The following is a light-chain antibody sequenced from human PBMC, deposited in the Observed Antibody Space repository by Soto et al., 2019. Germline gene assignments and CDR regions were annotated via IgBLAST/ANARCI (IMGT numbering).Light chain of an antibody. J-gene: IGLJ1*01. CDR3: SAFTGTSYV. V-gene: IGLV2-14*03. CDR2: DVS. CDR1: SSDVGGNKY. Sequence: HSVLTQAASVSGSPGQSSTISCTGTSSDVGGNKYVSWYQQYPGKAPKLMICDVSNRPSGVSNRFSGSKSGNTASLTISGLQAEDEADYYCSAFTGTSYVFGTGTKVTVL.